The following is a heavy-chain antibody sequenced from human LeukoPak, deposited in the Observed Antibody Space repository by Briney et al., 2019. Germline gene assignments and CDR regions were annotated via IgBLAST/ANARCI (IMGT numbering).Heavy chain of an antibody. V-gene: IGHV4-61*02. J-gene: IGHJ2*01. CDR3: ARDDYKWNYWFFAL. Sequence: PSETLSLTCTVSGGSMNSGSDYWSWIRQTTGKGLEWIGRIYSSGSASYNPSLRGRATISLGASANQFSLRLTSVTAADTAVYYCARDDYKWNYWFFALWGRGALVTVSS. CDR2: IYSSGSA. CDR1: GGSMNSGSDY. D-gene: IGHD1-20*01.